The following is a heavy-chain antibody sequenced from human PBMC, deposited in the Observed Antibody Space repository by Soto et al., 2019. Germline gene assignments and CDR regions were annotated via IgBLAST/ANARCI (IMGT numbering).Heavy chain of an antibody. J-gene: IGHJ4*02. V-gene: IGHV4-31*01. CDR2: IYYRGTT. Sequence: QVQLQESGPGLVKPSQTLSLTCTLSGASITSSGYYWSWIRLHPGEGLEWIGYIYYRGTTYYNPSLKSPVTISTDTSKKEFSLTLTSGTAADTGVYYCARATESPYFDYWGRGILVTVTS. CDR3: ARATESPYFDY. CDR1: GASITSSGYY.